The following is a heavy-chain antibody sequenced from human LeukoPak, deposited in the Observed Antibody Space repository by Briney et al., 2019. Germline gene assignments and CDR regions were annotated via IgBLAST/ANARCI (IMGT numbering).Heavy chain of an antibody. CDR1: GFTFSSYG. CDR2: IRYDGSNK. Sequence: PGGSLRPSCAASGFTFSSYGMHWVRQAPGKGLEWVAFIRYDGSNKYYADSVKGRFTISRDNSKNTLYLQMNSLRAEDTAVYYCAKGGDSTPWYWGQGTLVTVSS. J-gene: IGHJ4*02. CDR3: AKGGDSTPWY. D-gene: IGHD3-22*01. V-gene: IGHV3-30*02.